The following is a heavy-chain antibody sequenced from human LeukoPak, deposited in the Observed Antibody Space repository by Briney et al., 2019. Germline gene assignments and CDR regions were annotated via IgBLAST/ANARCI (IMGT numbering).Heavy chain of an antibody. D-gene: IGHD6-19*01. CDR2: ISAYNGNT. V-gene: IGHV1-18*01. Sequence: GASVKVSCKASGYTFISYDITWVRQAPGQGLQWMGWISAYNGNTNYAQKLQGRVTMTTDTSTSTAYMELRSLRSDDTAVYYCAREQWLESNWFDPWGQGTLVTVSS. CDR3: AREQWLESNWFDP. J-gene: IGHJ5*02. CDR1: GYTFISYD.